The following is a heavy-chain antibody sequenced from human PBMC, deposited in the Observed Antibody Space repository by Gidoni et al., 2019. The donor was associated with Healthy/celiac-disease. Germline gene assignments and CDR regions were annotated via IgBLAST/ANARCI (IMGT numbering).Heavy chain of an antibody. CDR3: AKDPVYYYDSSGPWYFDL. CDR2: ISWNSGSI. J-gene: IGHJ2*01. CDR1: GFPFDDYA. D-gene: IGHD3-22*01. Sequence: EVQLVESGGGLVQPGRSLRLSCAASGFPFDDYAMHWVRQAPGKGLEWVSGISWNSGSIGYADSVKGRFTISRDNAKNSLYLQMNSLRAEDTALYYCAKDPVYYYDSSGPWYFDLWGRGTLVTVSS. V-gene: IGHV3-9*01.